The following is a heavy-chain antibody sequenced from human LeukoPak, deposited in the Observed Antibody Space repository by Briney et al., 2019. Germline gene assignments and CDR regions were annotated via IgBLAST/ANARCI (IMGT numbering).Heavy chain of an antibody. V-gene: IGHV3-23*01. CDR2: ISGSGGST. Sequence: GGSLRLSCAASGFTFSSYGMSWVRQAPGKGLEWVSAISGSGGSTYYADSVKGRFTISRDNSKNTLYLQMNSLRAEDTAVYYCAKHDYGGTLFDYWGQGTLVTVSS. CDR3: AKHDYGGTLFDY. J-gene: IGHJ4*02. CDR1: GFTFSSYG. D-gene: IGHD4-23*01.